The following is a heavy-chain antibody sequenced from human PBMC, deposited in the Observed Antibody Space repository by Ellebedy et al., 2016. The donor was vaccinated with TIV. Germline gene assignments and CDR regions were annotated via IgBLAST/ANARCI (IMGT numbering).Heavy chain of an antibody. J-gene: IGHJ4*02. CDR3: VKDSGITI. D-gene: IGHD1-1*01. CDR1: GLTFFSYA. V-gene: IGHV3-64D*06. CDR2: ISNNGGIT. Sequence: GGSLRLFCSVSGLTFFSYAMHWVRQAPGKGLEFVSAISNNGGITYYADSVKGRFTISRDNSKNTVYLQLSSLRGEDTAVYYCVKDSGITIWGQGTRVTVSS.